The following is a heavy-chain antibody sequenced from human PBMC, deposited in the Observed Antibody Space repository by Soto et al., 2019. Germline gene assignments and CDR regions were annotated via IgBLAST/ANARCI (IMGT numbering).Heavy chain of an antibody. CDR1: GYTFASYG. CDR2: ISAYNGNT. CDR3: ARDDKLHATIFGVVIRHDAFDI. D-gene: IGHD3-3*01. J-gene: IGHJ3*02. Sequence: ASVKVSCKASGYTFASYGISWVRQAPGQGLEWMGWISAYNGNTNYAQKLQGRVTMTTDTSTSTAYMELRSLRSDDTAVYYCARDDKLHATIFGVVIRHDAFDIWGQGTMVTVSS. V-gene: IGHV1-18*01.